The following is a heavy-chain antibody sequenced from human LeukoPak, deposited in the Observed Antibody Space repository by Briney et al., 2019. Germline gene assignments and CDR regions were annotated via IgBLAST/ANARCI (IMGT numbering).Heavy chain of an antibody. CDR1: GYTFTSYD. D-gene: IGHD6-19*01. V-gene: IGHV1-8*03. CDR3: ARVGLSPRLKVSSGWYDY. Sequence: GASVKVSCKASGYTFTSYDINWVRQATGQGLEWMGWMNPNSGNTGYAQKFQGRVTITRNTSISTAYMELSSLRSEDTAVYYCARVGLSPRLKVSSGWYDYWGQGTLVTVSS. J-gene: IGHJ4*02. CDR2: MNPNSGNT.